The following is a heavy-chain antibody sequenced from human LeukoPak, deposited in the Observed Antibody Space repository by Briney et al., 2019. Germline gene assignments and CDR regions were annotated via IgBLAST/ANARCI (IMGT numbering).Heavy chain of an antibody. CDR1: GGSFSGYD. D-gene: IGHD6-19*01. CDR2: INHSGST. CDR3: ATRAREWLADFDY. Sequence: PSETLSLTCAVYGGSFSGYDWSWIRQPPGKGLEWIGEINHSGSTNYNPSLKSRVTISVDTSKNQFSLKLSSVTAADTAVYYCATRAREWLADFDYWGQGTLVTVSS. J-gene: IGHJ4*02. V-gene: IGHV4-34*01.